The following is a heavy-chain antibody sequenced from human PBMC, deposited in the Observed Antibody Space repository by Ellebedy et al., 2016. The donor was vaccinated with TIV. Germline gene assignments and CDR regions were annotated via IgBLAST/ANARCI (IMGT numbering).Heavy chain of an antibody. V-gene: IGHV3-23*01. CDR2: ISWDGGST. CDR3: ARPRSSSWYTSFDY. D-gene: IGHD6-13*01. J-gene: IGHJ4*02. CDR1: GFTFSSYA. Sequence: GESLKISCAASGFTFSSYAMSWVRQTPGKGLEWVSAISWDGGSTYYADSVTGRFTISRDNSKNTLSLQMNSLRAEDTAVFYCARPRSSSWYTSFDYWGRGTLVTVSS.